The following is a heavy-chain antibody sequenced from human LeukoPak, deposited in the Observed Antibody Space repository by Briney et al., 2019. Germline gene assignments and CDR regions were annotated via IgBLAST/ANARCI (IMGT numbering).Heavy chain of an antibody. Sequence: GGSLRLSCAASGFTVSSNYVSWVRQAPGKGLEWVSRTNEHGTIINYADSVKGRFTISRDNAKNTLYLQMNSLRTEDSALYYCVVDLSGSADYWGQGTLVTVSS. D-gene: IGHD3-10*01. CDR2: TNEHGTII. CDR1: GFTVSSNY. V-gene: IGHV3-74*01. CDR3: VVDLSGSADY. J-gene: IGHJ4*02.